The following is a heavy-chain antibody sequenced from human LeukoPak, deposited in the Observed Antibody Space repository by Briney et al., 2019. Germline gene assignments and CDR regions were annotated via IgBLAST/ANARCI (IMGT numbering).Heavy chain of an antibody. V-gene: IGHV1-8*03. CDR1: GYTFTSYD. CDR2: MNPNSGNT. CDR3: ARGRRVVVIAILYYVDV. Sequence: ASVKVSCKASGYTFTSYDINWVRQATGQGLEWMGWMNPNSGNTGYAQKFQGRVTITRNTSISTAYMELSSLRSEDTAVYYCARGRRVVVIAILYYVDVWGKGTTVTVSS. D-gene: IGHD2-21*01. J-gene: IGHJ6*03.